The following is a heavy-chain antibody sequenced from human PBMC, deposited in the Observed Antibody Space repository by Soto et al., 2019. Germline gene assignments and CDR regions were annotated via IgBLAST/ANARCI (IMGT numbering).Heavy chain of an antibody. CDR2: IRSKAYGGTT. V-gene: IGHV3-49*04. CDR3: TRDNMVRGVIGIDY. Sequence: SCTASGFTFGDYAMSWVRQAPGKGLEWVGFIRSKAYGGTTEYAASVKGRFTISRDDSKSIAYLQMNSLKTEDTAVYYCTRDNMVRGVIGIDYWAQGTLVTVSS. D-gene: IGHD3-10*01. J-gene: IGHJ4*02. CDR1: GFTFGDYA.